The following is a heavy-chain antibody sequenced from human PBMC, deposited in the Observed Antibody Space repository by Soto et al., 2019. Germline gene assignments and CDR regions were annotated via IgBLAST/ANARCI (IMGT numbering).Heavy chain of an antibody. J-gene: IGHJ6*02. CDR1: GYAFSNNF. D-gene: IGHD2-8*01. CDR3: ARAPRNGYFYGMDI. Sequence: GASVKVSCKASGYAFSNNFMHWVRQAPAQGLEWMGVINPTTGLTSNAQKFQGRITMTSDTSSSTAYMELSSLRSEDTAVYYCARAPRNGYFYGMDIWGQGTTVTVSS. V-gene: IGHV1-46*01. CDR2: INPTTGLT.